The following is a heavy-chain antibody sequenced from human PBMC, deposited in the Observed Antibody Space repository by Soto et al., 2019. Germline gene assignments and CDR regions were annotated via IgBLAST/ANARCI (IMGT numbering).Heavy chain of an antibody. CDR2: ISGSGGST. V-gene: IGHV3-23*01. CDR1: GYTFSSYG. J-gene: IGHJ4*02. CDR3: AKAGGSYYATYFDY. D-gene: IGHD1-26*01. Sequence: GGSLRLSCAASGYTFSSYGMSWVRQAPGKGLEWVSAISGSGGSTYCADSVKGRFTISRDNSKNTLYLQMNSLRAEDTAVYYCAKAGGSYYATYFDYWGQRTLVTVSS.